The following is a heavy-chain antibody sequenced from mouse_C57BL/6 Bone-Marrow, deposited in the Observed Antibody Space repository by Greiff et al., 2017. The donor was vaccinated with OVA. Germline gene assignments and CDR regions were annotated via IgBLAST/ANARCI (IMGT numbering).Heavy chain of an antibody. V-gene: IGHV7-1*01. CDR2: SRNKANDYTT. J-gene: IGHJ4*01. CDR3: ARDVGWWDY. Sequence: EVKLVESGGGLVQSGRSLRLSCAPSGFTFSDFYMEWVRQAPGKGLEWIAASRNKANDYTTEYSASVKGRFIVSRDTSQSILYLQMNALRAEDTAIYYCARDVGWWDYWGQGTSVTVSS. D-gene: IGHD1-1*02. CDR1: GFTFSDFY.